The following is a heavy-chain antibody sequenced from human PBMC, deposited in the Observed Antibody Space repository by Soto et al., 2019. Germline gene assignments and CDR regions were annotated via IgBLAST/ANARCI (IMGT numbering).Heavy chain of an antibody. CDR3: ARREIQGPIDY. D-gene: IGHD1-26*01. CDR2: IYYSGTT. V-gene: IGHV4-28*01. CDR1: GYSISSSNW. Sequence: QVQLQESGPGLVKPSDTLSLTCAVSGYSISSSNWWGWIRQPPGKGLEWIGYIYYSGTTYYNPSLKSRVTMSVDTSKNQFSLKLTAGTAVDTAVYYCARREIQGPIDYWGQGTLVTVSS. J-gene: IGHJ4*02.